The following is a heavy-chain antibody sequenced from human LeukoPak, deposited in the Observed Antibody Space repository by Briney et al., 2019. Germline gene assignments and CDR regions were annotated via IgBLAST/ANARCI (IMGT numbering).Heavy chain of an antibody. CDR1: GGSISSSSYY. Sequence: PSETLSLTCTVSGGSISSSSYYWGWIRQPPGKGLEWIGNIYYNGDTYYNASLKSRVTISVDTSKNRFSLNLSSVTAADTAVYFCARLRGYTHGPPGYWGQGTLVTVSS. CDR2: IYYNGDT. CDR3: ARLRGYTHGPPGY. V-gene: IGHV4-39*01. J-gene: IGHJ4*02. D-gene: IGHD5-18*01.